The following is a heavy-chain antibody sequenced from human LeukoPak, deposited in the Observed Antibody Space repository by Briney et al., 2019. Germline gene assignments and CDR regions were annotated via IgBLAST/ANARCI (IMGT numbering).Heavy chain of an antibody. CDR1: GGTFSSYA. Sequence: GSSVKVSCKASGGTFSSYAISWVRQAPGQGHEWMGGIIPIFGTANYAQKFQGRVTITTDESTSTAYMELSSLRSEDTAVYYCASLRYARDYYYYMDVWGKGTTVTVSS. CDR3: ASLRYARDYYYYMDV. J-gene: IGHJ6*03. V-gene: IGHV1-69*05. D-gene: IGHD4-17*01. CDR2: IIPIFGTA.